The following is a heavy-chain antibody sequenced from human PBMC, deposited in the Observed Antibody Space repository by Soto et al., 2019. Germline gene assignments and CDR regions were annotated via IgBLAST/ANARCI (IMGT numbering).Heavy chain of an antibody. CDR3: ARGRGAVVVAPTGGYYYYGMDV. J-gene: IGHJ6*02. CDR2: IIPIFGTA. D-gene: IGHD2-15*01. V-gene: IGHV1-69*01. CDR1: GGTFSSYA. Sequence: QVQLVQSGAEVKKPGSSVKVSCKASGGTFSSYAISWVRQAPGQGLEWMGGIIPIFGTANYAQKFQGRVTITADESTSTAYMELSSLRSEDTAVYYCARGRGAVVVAPTGGYYYYGMDVWGQGTTVTVSS.